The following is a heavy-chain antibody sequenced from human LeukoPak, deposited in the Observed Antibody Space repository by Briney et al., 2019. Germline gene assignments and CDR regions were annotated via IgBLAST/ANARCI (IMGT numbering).Heavy chain of an antibody. CDR3: ARDRRGYSYR. CDR1: GDSIGRINYY. V-gene: IGHV4-39*07. Sequence: PSETLSLTCTISGDSIGRINYYWGWIRQPPGKGLEWIGSIYYSGSTYYNPSLKSRVTISVDTSKNQFSLKLSSVTAADTAVYYCARDRRGYSYRWGQGTLVTVSS. CDR2: IYYSGST. D-gene: IGHD5-18*01. J-gene: IGHJ4*02.